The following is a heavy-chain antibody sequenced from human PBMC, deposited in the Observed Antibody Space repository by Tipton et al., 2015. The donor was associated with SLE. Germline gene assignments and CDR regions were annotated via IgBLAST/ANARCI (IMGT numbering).Heavy chain of an antibody. CDR1: GFIFSSYT. CDR3: ARDGLTAGTFEH. V-gene: IGHV3-21*01. J-gene: IGHJ4*02. Sequence: GSLRLSCAASGFIFSSYTMNWVRQAPGKGLEWVSSISSSSNYIYYADSVKGRFTISRDNAKNSLYLQMNSLTAEDTGVYYCARDGLTAGTFEHWGQGTLVTVSS. CDR2: ISSSSNYI. D-gene: IGHD3/OR15-3a*01.